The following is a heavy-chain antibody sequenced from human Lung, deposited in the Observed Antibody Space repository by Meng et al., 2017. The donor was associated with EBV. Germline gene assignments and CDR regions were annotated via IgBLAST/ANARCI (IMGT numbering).Heavy chain of an antibody. D-gene: IGHD2-21*02. Sequence: QGQLVQSGSEVKKPGAQMKVSCKTSGFTFSNCAMHWLRQAPGQRLEWMGWIIGDKSKTRYSHKFQDRVTLTRDTSASTVTMELSNLTSEDTAVYYCARGDGYYYFDYWGQGTLVTVSS. V-gene: IGHV1-3*01. CDR2: IIGDKSKT. CDR1: GFTFSNCA. CDR3: ARGDGYYYFDY. J-gene: IGHJ4*02.